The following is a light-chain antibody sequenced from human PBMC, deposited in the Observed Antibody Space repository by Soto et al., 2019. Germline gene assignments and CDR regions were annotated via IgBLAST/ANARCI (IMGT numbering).Light chain of an antibody. J-gene: IGKJ4*01. Sequence: IQMTQSPSTLSAPVGDRVTITCQASQTISTLLAWFQHKPGKAPNLLIYDASNLETGVPSRFSGGGSGTDFTFTISSLQPEDIATYYCQQYDYLPLTFGGGTRVEIK. CDR3: QQYDYLPLT. V-gene: IGKV1-33*01. CDR1: QTISTL. CDR2: DAS.